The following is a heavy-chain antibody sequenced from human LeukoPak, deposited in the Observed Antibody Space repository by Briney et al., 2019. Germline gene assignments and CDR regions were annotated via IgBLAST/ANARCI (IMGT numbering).Heavy chain of an antibody. J-gene: IGHJ4*02. CDR2: IYYSGST. Sequence: PSETLSLTCTVSGGSISSSSYYWGWIRQPPGKGLEWIGSIYYSGSTYYNPSLKSRVTISVDTSKNQFSLKLSSVTAADTAVYYCARDFRGYVDYWGQGTLVTVSS. CDR3: ARDFRGYVDY. CDR1: GGSISSSSYY. V-gene: IGHV4-39*07. D-gene: IGHD3-16*01.